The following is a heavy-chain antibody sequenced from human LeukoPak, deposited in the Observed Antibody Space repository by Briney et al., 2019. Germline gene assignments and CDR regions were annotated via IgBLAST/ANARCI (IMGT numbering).Heavy chain of an antibody. V-gene: IGHV4-59*12. CDR3: ARFGSYFDY. Sequence: PSETLSLTCTVSGGSINNYYWSWIRQPPGKGLEWIGHIYYSGSNKNNPSLKSRVTMTVDTSKNQFSLKLTSVTAADTAMYFCARFGSYFDYGGQGILVTVS. CDR1: GGSINNYY. J-gene: IGHJ4*02. CDR2: IYYSGSN. D-gene: IGHD3-10*01.